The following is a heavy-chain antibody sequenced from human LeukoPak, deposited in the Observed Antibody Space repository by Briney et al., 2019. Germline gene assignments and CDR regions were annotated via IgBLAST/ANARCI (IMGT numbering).Heavy chain of an antibody. J-gene: IGHJ4*02. D-gene: IGHD3-3*01. CDR1: GFTFSSYS. Sequence: PGGSLRLSCAASGFTFSSYSMNWVRQAPGKGLEWVSSISSSSSYIYYADSVKGRFTISRDNAKNSLYLQMNSLRAEDTAVYYCARSETIFGVVFDYWGQGTLVTVSS. CDR3: ARSETIFGVVFDY. CDR2: ISSSSSYI. V-gene: IGHV3-21*01.